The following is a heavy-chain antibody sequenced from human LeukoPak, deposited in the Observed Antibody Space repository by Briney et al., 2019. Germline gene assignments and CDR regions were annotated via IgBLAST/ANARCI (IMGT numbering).Heavy chain of an antibody. Sequence: GGSLRLSCAASGFTFSTYTINWVRQAPGKGLEWVSSISSDGSSIHYADSVKGRFTISRDNAKKSLYLQMNSLRADDTAVYYCANDFLAAAGYWGQGTLVTVSS. CDR1: GFTFSTYT. D-gene: IGHD6-13*01. CDR2: ISSDGSSI. J-gene: IGHJ4*02. CDR3: ANDFLAAAGY. V-gene: IGHV3-21*01.